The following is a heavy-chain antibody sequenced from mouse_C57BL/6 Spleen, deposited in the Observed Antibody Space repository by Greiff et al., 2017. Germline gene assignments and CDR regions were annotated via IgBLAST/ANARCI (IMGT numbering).Heavy chain of an antibody. CDR2: IHPNSGST. CDR3: ARQHYYGSSEDFDV. V-gene: IGHV1-64*01. J-gene: IGHJ1*03. D-gene: IGHD1-1*01. Sequence: QVQLQQPGAELVKPGASVKLSCKASGYTFTSYWMHWVKQRPGQGLEWIGMIHPNSGSTNYNEKFKSKATLTVDKSSSTAYMQLSSLTSEDSAVYYCARQHYYGSSEDFDVWGTGTTVTVSS. CDR1: GYTFTSYW.